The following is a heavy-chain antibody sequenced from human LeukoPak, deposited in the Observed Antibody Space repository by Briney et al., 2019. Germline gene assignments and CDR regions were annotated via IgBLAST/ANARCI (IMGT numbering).Heavy chain of an antibody. J-gene: IGHJ3*02. Sequence: PSETLSLTCTVSGGSISSYYWSWIRQPAGKGLEWIGRIYTSGSTNYNPSLKSRVTMSVDTSKNQFSLKLSSVTAADTAVYYCARRGRQWLVDTRDIGGRGTMVTVSS. V-gene: IGHV4-4*07. CDR3: ARRGRQWLVDTRDI. CDR1: GGSISSYY. D-gene: IGHD6-19*01. CDR2: IYTSGST.